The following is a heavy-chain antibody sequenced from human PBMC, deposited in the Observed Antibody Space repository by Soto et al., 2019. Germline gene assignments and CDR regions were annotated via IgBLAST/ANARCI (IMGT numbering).Heavy chain of an antibody. J-gene: IGHJ6*02. CDR2: IYYSGST. CDR1: GGSISSGGYY. V-gene: IGHV4-31*03. CDR3: ARGGRRSPGMDL. Sequence: QVQLQESGPGLVKPSQTLSLTCTVSGGSISSGGYYWSWIRQHPGKGLEWIGYIYYSGSTYYNPSLKSRVTISVHTSKSHFSLKLSSVTAGATAVYYCARGGRRSPGMDLWGQGTTVTVSS.